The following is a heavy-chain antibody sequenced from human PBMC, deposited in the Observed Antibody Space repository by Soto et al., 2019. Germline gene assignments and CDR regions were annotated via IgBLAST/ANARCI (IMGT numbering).Heavy chain of an antibody. D-gene: IGHD6-13*01. CDR2: IDYSGST. Sequence: QLHLQESGPGLVKPSETLSLTCTVSGGSFSSSSYFWGWIRQPPGKGLEWIGSIDYSGSTYYDPSLKSRVTISVDTSKNQFFLKMSSVTAADAAVYYCARLGYSTGWYDYWAQGTLVTVSS. CDR1: GGSFSSSSYF. J-gene: IGHJ4*02. CDR3: ARLGYSTGWYDY. V-gene: IGHV4-39*01.